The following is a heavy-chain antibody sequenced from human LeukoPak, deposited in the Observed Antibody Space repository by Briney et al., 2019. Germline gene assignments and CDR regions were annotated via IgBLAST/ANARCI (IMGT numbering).Heavy chain of an antibody. V-gene: IGHV3-23*01. D-gene: IGHD2-8*01. CDR1: GFTFSSYA. CDR3: AKLVLDFDY. J-gene: IGHJ4*02. CDR2: ISGSGGST. Sequence: HTGGSLRLSCAASGFTFSSYAMSWVRQAPGKGLKWVSAISGSGGSTYYADSVKGRFTISRDNSKNTLYLQMNSLRAEDTAVYYCAKLVLDFDYWGQGTLVTVSS.